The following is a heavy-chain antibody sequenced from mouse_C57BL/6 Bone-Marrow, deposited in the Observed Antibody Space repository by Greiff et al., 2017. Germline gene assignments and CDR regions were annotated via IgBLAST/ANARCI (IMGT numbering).Heavy chain of an antibody. CDR2: IYPGSGST. Sequence: VQLQQPGAELVKPGASVKMSCKASGYTFTSYWITWVKQRPGQGLEWIGDIYPGSGSTNYNEKFKSKATLTVDTSSSTAYMQLSSLTSEDSAVYYCARAWLPCWYFDVWGTGTTVTVSS. D-gene: IGHD2-2*01. J-gene: IGHJ1*03. V-gene: IGHV1-55*01. CDR3: ARAWLPCWYFDV. CDR1: GYTFTSYW.